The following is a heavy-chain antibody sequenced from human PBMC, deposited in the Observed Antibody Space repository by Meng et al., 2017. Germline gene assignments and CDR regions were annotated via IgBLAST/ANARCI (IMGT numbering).Heavy chain of an antibody. CDR1: GFTFSSYA. D-gene: IGHD3-10*01. J-gene: IGHJ3*02. CDR2: ISSSSSYI. CDR3: ARVGWFGELLRDHDAFDI. Sequence: GESLKISCVASGFTFSSYAMNWVRQAPGKGLEWVSSISSSSSYIYYADSVKGRFTISRDNAKNSLYLQMNSLRAEDTAVYYCARVGWFGELLRDHDAFDIWGQGTMVTVSS. V-gene: IGHV3-21*01.